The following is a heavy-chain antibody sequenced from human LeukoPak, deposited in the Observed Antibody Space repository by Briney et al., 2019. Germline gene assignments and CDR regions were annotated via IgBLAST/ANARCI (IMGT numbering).Heavy chain of an antibody. CDR3: TRDLMDYDVSTGLHHYYMDV. J-gene: IGHJ6*02. CDR2: ISWNSGSM. CDR1: GFTFDDYA. D-gene: IGHD3-9*01. V-gene: IGHV3-9*01. Sequence: PGGSLRLSCAASGFTFDDYAMHWVRQAPRKGLEWVSGISWNSGSMDYADSVKGRFTISRDNAKNSLYLQMNSLRAEDTALYYCTRDLMDYDVSTGLHHYYMDVWGQGTTVTVSS.